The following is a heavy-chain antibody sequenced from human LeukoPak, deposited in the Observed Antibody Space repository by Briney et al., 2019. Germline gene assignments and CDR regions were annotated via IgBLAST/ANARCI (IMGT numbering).Heavy chain of an antibody. CDR2: ISGSGGST. CDR1: GFTFSSYA. Sequence: GGSLRLSCAASGFTFSSYAMSWVRQAPGKGLEWVSAISGSGGSTYYADSVKGRFTISRDNSKNTLYLQMNSLRAEDTAVYYCAKTVDTAMVSHYCYYMDVWGKGTTVTVSS. CDR3: AKTVDTAMVSHYCYYMDV. D-gene: IGHD5-18*01. J-gene: IGHJ6*03. V-gene: IGHV3-23*01.